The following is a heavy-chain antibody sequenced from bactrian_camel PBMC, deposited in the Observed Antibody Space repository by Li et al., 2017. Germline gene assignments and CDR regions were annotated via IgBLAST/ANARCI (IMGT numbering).Heavy chain of an antibody. CDR1: RNIFNRCA. Sequence: VQLVESGGGSVRVGGSLKLSCVAPRNIFNRCAMGWFRQVPGKERELVSLISSDGRTSYADSVKGRFTISRDYDKNILYLQMDSLKIVDTAMYYCAAREDLCVGYGYCDVSGGQGTQVTVS. CDR2: ISSDGRT. V-gene: IGHV3S53*01. CDR3: AAREDLCVGYGYCDVS. J-gene: IGHJ6*01. D-gene: IGHD5*01.